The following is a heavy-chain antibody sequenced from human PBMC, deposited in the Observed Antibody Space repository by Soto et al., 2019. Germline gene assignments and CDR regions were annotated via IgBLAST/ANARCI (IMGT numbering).Heavy chain of an antibody. CDR1: GFAFSSYS. J-gene: IGHJ6*02. CDR3: ARYHGSSSSCYNYCLVD. Sequence: GGSLRLSCAASGFAFSSYSMNWVRKAPGKGLERFSYITSRSSAIYYADSVKGRSTIPRDNAKNSLYLQMNSLSDEDTASYYSARYHGSSSSCYNYCLVDWGQGTMVTVSS. V-gene: IGHV3-48*02. D-gene: IGHD2-2*01. CDR2: ITSRSSAI.